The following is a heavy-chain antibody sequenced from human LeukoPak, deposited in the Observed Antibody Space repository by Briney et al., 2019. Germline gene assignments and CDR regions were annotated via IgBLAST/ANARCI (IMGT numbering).Heavy chain of an antibody. J-gene: IGHJ4*02. D-gene: IGHD5-12*01. Sequence: ASVKVSCKASGYTFTGYYMHWVRQAPGQGLEWMGWINPNSGGTNYAQKFQGRVTMTRDTPISTAYMELSRLRSDDTAVYYCARDVGYLNYAVDYWGQGTLVTVSS. V-gene: IGHV1-2*02. CDR3: ARDVGYLNYAVDY. CDR2: INPNSGGT. CDR1: GYTFTGYY.